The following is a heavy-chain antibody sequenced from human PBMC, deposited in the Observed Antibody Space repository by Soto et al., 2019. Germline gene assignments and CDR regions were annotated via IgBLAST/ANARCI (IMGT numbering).Heavy chain of an antibody. CDR1: GFTFSDYY. Sequence: GGSLRLSCAASGFTFSDYYMSWIRQAPGKGLEWVSYISSSGSTIYYADSVKGRFTIPRDNAKNSLYLQMNSLRAEDTAVYYCASPSDYGGNSRDAFDIWGQGTMVTVSS. CDR3: ASPSDYGGNSRDAFDI. V-gene: IGHV3-11*01. J-gene: IGHJ3*02. CDR2: ISSSGSTI. D-gene: IGHD4-17*01.